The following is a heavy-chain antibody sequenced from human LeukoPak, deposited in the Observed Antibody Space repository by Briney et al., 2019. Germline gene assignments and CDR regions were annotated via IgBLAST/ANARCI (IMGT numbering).Heavy chain of an antibody. Sequence: SETLSLTCAVYGGSFSGYYWSWIRQPPGEGLEWIGYVYYSGSTNYNPSLKSRVTISVDTSKNQFSLKLSSVTAADPAVYYCARLQIGGFEYWCQGTLVTVSS. CDR1: GGSFSGYY. CDR2: VYYSGST. CDR3: ARLQIGGFEY. D-gene: IGHD3-10*01. J-gene: IGHJ4*02. V-gene: IGHV4-59*08.